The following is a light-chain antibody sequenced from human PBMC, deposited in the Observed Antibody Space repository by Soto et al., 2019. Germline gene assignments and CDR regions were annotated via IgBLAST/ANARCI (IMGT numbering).Light chain of an antibody. CDR2: EGN. J-gene: IGLJ1*01. CDR3: CSYAGTNTFV. V-gene: IGLV2-23*01. Sequence: QSALIQPASVSGFLGQSLTIPCTGTSRDVGGYNLVSWYQQHPGKAPKLMIYEGNTRPSGVSNRFSGSKSANTPSLTIFGLQTEDEADYYCCSYAGTNTFVFGPGTKVTVL. CDR1: SRDVGGYNL.